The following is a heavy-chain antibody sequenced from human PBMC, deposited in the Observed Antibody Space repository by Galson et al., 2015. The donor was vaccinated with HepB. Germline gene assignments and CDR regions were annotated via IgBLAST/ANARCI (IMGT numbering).Heavy chain of an antibody. CDR2: INPYNGGI. Sequence: SVKVSCKASGYTFTSYGISWVRQAPGQGLEWVGWINPYNGGINYAQKFQARVTMTTDTSTSAAYMELRSLTSDDTAVYYRARGGWYANAFDIWGQGTMVTVSS. J-gene: IGHJ3*02. CDR3: ARGGWYANAFDI. CDR1: GYTFTSYG. V-gene: IGHV1-18*04. D-gene: IGHD6-19*01.